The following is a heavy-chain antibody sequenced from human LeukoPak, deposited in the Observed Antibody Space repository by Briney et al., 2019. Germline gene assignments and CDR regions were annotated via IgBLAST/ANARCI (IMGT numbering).Heavy chain of an antibody. CDR1: GGSISSGSYY. V-gene: IGHV4-61*02. Sequence: SQTLSLTCTVSGGSISSGSYYWSWIRQPAGKGLEWVGRIYTSGSTNYNPSLKRRVTISVDTTKNQSSLKLSSVTAADTAVYYCARDRQVFDAFFICGQGTMVTVSS. CDR2: IYTSGST. CDR3: ARDRQVFDAFFI. J-gene: IGHJ3*02. D-gene: IGHD2-8*01.